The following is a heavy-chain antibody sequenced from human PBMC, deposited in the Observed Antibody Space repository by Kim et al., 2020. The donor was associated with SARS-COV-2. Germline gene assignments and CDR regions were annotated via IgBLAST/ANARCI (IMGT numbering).Heavy chain of an antibody. Sequence: ASVKVSCKASGYTFTSYAMNWVRQAPGQGLEWMGWTNTNTGNPTYAQGFTGRFVFSLDTSVSTAYLQISSLKAEDTAVYYCARDEGVGIAAWGDYWGQGTLVTVSS. D-gene: IGHD6-13*01. CDR2: TNTNTGNP. J-gene: IGHJ4*02. V-gene: IGHV7-4-1*02. CDR1: GYTFTSYA. CDR3: ARDEGVGIAAWGDY.